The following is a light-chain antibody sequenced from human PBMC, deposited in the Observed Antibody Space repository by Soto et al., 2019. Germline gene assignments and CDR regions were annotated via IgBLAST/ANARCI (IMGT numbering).Light chain of an antibody. J-gene: IGKJ5*01. Sequence: HLTQSPSFRSASVGDRVTITCGASKDITSSLVWYQQKPGKAPKVLIYGASTLQSGVPSRFSGSGSGTEFTLTISSLQPEDFATYYCQQLDTFPRTFGQGTRLEIK. CDR2: GAS. V-gene: IGKV1-9*01. CDR1: KDITSS. CDR3: QQLDTFPRT.